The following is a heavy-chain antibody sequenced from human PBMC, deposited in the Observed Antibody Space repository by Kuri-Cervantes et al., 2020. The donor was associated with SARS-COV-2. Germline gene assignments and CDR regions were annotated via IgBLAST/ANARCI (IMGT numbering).Heavy chain of an antibody. CDR1: RYTLTELS. V-gene: IGHV1-24*01. J-gene: IGHJ5*02. CDR3: ATSPVVVVGGWFDP. CDR2: FDPEDGET. Sequence: ASVKVSCKVSRYTLTELSMHWVRQAPGKGLEWMGGFDPEDGETIYAQKFQGRVTMTEDTSTDTAYMELSSLRSEDTAVYYCATSPVVVVGGWFDPWGQGTLVTVSS. D-gene: IGHD2-15*01.